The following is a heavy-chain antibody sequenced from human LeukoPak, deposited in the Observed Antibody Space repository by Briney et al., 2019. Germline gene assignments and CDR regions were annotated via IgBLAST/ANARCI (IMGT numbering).Heavy chain of an antibody. CDR3: GRDFLGESGAGGP. V-gene: IGHV3-21*01. Sequence: GGSLRLSCTASEFTFSSFTMNWVRHAPGKGLEWASSFSPNGGSTWHADSVKGRFTISRDNAKNSVHLQMTNLRVDDTAVYYCGRDFLGESGAGGPWGQGILVTVSS. J-gene: IGHJ5*02. CDR2: FSPNGGST. CDR1: EFTFSSFT. D-gene: IGHD3-10*01.